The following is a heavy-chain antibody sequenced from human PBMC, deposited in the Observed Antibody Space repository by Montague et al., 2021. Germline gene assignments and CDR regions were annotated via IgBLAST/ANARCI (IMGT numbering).Heavy chain of an antibody. Sequence: SETRSLTCIVFGGSISSSNYHWGWIRQPPGKGLKWIGSITYTGNTYYNPSLKSRVTMSVDTSRNQFSLKLTSVTAADTAVYYCARLDIVLIYWGFDYWGQGTLVTVSS. D-gene: IGHD2-8*01. CDR2: ITYTGNT. CDR1: GGSISSSNYH. CDR3: ARLDIVLIYWGFDY. V-gene: IGHV4-39*01. J-gene: IGHJ4*02.